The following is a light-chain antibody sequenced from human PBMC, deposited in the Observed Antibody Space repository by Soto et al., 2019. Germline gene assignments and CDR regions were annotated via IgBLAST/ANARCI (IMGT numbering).Light chain of an antibody. J-gene: IGLJ1*01. V-gene: IGLV2-14*01. CDR3: SSYTSISTLAYV. CDR1: SSDVGGYNY. CDR2: EVS. Sequence: QSALTQPASVSGSPGQSITISCTGTSSDVGGYNYVSWYQQHPGKAPKLMIYEVSNRPSGVSNRFSGSKSGNTASLTISGLQTEDESDYYCSSYTSISTLAYVFGTGTKVTVL.